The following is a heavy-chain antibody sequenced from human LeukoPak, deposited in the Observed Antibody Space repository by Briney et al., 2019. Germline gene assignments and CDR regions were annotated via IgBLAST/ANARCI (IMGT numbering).Heavy chain of an antibody. Sequence: ASVKVSCKASGYTFTSYDINWVRHATGQGLEWMGWMNPNSGNTGYAQKFQGRVTITRNTSISTAYMELSSLRSEDTAVYYCARSGYSYGYYYYGMDVWGQGTTVTVSS. D-gene: IGHD5-18*01. CDR1: GYTFTSYD. V-gene: IGHV1-8*01. CDR2: MNPNSGNT. CDR3: ARSGYSYGYYYYGMDV. J-gene: IGHJ6*02.